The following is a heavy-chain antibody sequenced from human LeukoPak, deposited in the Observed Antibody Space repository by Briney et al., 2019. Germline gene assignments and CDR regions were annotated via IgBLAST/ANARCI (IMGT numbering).Heavy chain of an antibody. CDR1: GGSISGYY. Sequence: PSETLSLTCTVSGGSISGYYRSWIRQPPGKGLEWIGYIYYIGDTNYNPSLKSRVTISVDRSKNQFSLKLSSVTAADTAVYYCARGAYYYDSSGIDYYYYGMDVWGQGTTVTVSS. V-gene: IGHV4-59*12. J-gene: IGHJ6*02. D-gene: IGHD3-22*01. CDR2: IYYIGDT. CDR3: ARGAYYYDSSGIDYYYYGMDV.